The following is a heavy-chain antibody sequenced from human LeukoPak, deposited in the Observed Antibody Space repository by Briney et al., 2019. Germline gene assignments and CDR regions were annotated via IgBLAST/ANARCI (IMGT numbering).Heavy chain of an antibody. D-gene: IGHD2-2*01. Sequence: PGGSLRLSCAASGLIFSDYGMHWVRQAPGKGLEWVTFIQYDGTNKYYADSVKGRFTISRDNSKNTLYLQMDSLRTEDTAVYYCAKDRYCSSTSCSFGTTWFDPWGQGTLVTVSS. V-gene: IGHV3-30*02. CDR1: GLIFSDYG. CDR2: IQYDGTNK. J-gene: IGHJ5*02. CDR3: AKDRYCSSTSCSFGTTWFDP.